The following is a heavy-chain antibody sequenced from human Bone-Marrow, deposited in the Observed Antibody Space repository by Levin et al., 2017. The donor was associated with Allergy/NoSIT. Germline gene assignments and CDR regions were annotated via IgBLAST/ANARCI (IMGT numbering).Heavy chain of an antibody. CDR2: ISSSGSTI. J-gene: IGHJ4*02. D-gene: IGHD3-9*01. CDR1: GFTFSDYY. Sequence: KTGGSLRLSCAASGFTFSDYYMSWIRQAPGKGLEWVSYISSSGSTIYYADSVKGRFTISRDNAKNSLYLQMNSLRAEDTAVYYCASTDGGDYDILTGYPIHWGQGTLVTVSS. CDR3: ASTDGGDYDILTGYPIH. V-gene: IGHV3-11*01.